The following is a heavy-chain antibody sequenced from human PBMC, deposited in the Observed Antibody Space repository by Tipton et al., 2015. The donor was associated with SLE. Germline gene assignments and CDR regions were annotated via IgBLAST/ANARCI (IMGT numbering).Heavy chain of an antibody. CDR3: TRKSTTSDL. Sequence: TLSLTCTVSGGSISSYFWSWIRQPPGKGLEWIGHIYYSGSTNYNPSLKSRVTISVDTSKNQISLKLSSVTAADTAVYYCTRKSTTSDLWGRGALVTVSS. CDR1: GGSISSYF. J-gene: IGHJ2*01. CDR2: IYYSGST. V-gene: IGHV4-59*08. D-gene: IGHD2/OR15-2a*01.